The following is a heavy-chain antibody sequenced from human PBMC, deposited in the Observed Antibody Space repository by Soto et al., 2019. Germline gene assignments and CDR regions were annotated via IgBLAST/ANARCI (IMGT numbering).Heavy chain of an antibody. Sequence: ASVKVSCKASGYTFTGYYMHWVRQAPGQGLEWMGWINPNSGGTNYAQKFQGWVTMTRDTSKNQFSLKLSSVTAADTAVYYCARSRILYHTSYPGPLDYWGQGTLVTVSS. CDR2: INPNSGGT. CDR3: ARSRILYHTSYPGPLDY. V-gene: IGHV1-2*04. J-gene: IGHJ4*02. D-gene: IGHD2-8*01. CDR1: GYTFTGYY.